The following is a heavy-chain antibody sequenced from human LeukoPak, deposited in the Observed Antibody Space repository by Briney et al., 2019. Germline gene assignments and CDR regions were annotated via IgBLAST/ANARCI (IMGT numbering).Heavy chain of an antibody. CDR1: GGPFSGYY. V-gene: IGHV4-34*01. CDR2: INHSGST. D-gene: IGHD3-22*01. CDR3: ASPMALSSGSFDY. J-gene: IGHJ4*02. Sequence: PSETLSLTCAVYGGPFSGYYWSWIRQPPGKGLEWIGEINHSGSTNYNPSLKSRVTISVDTSKNQFSLKLSSVTAADTAVYYCASPMALSSGSFDYWGQGTLVTVSS.